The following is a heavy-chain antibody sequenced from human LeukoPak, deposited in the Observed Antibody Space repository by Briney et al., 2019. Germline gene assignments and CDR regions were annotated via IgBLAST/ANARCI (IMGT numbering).Heavy chain of an antibody. CDR2: INSDGSTT. Sequence: GGSLRLSCEASGFTLSSYGMNWVRQAPGKGLVWVSGINSDGSTTRYADSVKGRFTISRDNAKNTLYLQMNSLRAEDTAVYYCARIGYSSSSFDFWGQGTLVTVSS. CDR1: GFTLSSYG. J-gene: IGHJ4*02. CDR3: ARIGYSSSSFDF. D-gene: IGHD6-6*01. V-gene: IGHV3-74*01.